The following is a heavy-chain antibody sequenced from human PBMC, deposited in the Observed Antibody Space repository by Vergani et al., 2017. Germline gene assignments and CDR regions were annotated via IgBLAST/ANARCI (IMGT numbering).Heavy chain of an antibody. CDR3: AKGVDSDSSGYYQEFDY. J-gene: IGHJ4*02. V-gene: IGHV3-9*01. Sequence: EVQLVESGGGLVQPGRSLRLSCAASGFTFDDYAMHWVRQAPGKGLEWVSGISWNSGSICYADSVKGRFTISRDKAKNSLYLQMNSLRAEDTALYYCAKGVDSDSSGYYQEFDYWGQGTLVIVSS. D-gene: IGHD3-22*01. CDR2: ISWNSGSI. CDR1: GFTFDDYA.